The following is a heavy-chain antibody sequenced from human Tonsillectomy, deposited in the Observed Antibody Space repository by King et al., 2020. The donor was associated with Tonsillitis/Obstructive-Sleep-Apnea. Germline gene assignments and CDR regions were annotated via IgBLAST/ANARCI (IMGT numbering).Heavy chain of an antibody. Sequence: VQLVESGSELKKPGASVKVSCKASGNTVTSHAMHWVRQAPGQGLEWMGWINTNTGHPTFAQGFIGRFVFSSDTSVSTTYLQISSQKAEDTAVYYCARGGPITHFGVVIKDNWFDPWGQGTLVTVSS. CDR1: GNTVTSHA. CDR2: INTNTGHP. V-gene: IGHV7-4-1*02. D-gene: IGHD3-3*01. J-gene: IGHJ5*02. CDR3: ARGGPITHFGVVIKDNWFDP.